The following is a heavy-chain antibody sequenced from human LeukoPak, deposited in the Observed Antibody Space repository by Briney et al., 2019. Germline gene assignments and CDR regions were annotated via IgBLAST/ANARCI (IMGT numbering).Heavy chain of an antibody. CDR2: ISSSSSYI. D-gene: IGHD1-26*01. Sequence: PGGSPRLSCAASGFTFSSYSMNWVRRAPGKGLEWVSSISSSSSYIYYADSVKGRFTISRDNAKNSLYLQMNSLRAEDTAVYYCARDQDGYSGSPIDAFDIWGQGTMVTVSS. CDR1: GFTFSSYS. J-gene: IGHJ3*02. CDR3: ARDQDGYSGSPIDAFDI. V-gene: IGHV3-21*01.